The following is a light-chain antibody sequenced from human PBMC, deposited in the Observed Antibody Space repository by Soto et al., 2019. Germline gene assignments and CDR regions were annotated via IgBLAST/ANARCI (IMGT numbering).Light chain of an antibody. CDR2: GAS. Sequence: EIVLTQSPGTLSLSPGERATLSCRASQSVSSSYLAWYQQKPGQAPRLLIYGASSRATGIPARFSGSGSGTDFTLTISRLEPEDFAVYYCQQYRDSRTFGQGTKVDIK. CDR1: QSVSSSY. CDR3: QQYRDSRT. V-gene: IGKV3-20*01. J-gene: IGKJ1*01.